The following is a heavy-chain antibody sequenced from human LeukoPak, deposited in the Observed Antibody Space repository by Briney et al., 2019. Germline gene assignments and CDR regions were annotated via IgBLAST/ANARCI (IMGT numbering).Heavy chain of an antibody. D-gene: IGHD2-2*01. J-gene: IGHJ4*02. Sequence: GGSLRLSCAASGFTFSDYYMSWIRQAPGKGLEWVSYISSSGSTIYYADSVKGRFTISRDNAKNSLYLQMNSLRAEDTAVYYCAGYCSSTSCSPFDYWGQGTLVTVSS. CDR1: GFTFSDYY. V-gene: IGHV3-11*01. CDR3: AGYCSSTSCSPFDY. CDR2: ISSSGSTI.